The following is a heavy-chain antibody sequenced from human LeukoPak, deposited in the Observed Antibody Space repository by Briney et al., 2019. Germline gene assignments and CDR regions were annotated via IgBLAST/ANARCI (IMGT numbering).Heavy chain of an antibody. V-gene: IGHV1-8*02. CDR2: MNPNSGNT. J-gene: IGHJ4*02. CDR3: ARAHAYSSGWYYFDY. CDR1: DYTFTSYG. D-gene: IGHD6-19*01. Sequence: ASVKVSCKASDYTFTSYGISWVRQAPGQGLEWMGWMNPNSGNTGYAQKFQGRVTMTRNTSISTAYMELSSLRSEDTAVYYCARAHAYSSGWYYFDYWGQGTLVTVSS.